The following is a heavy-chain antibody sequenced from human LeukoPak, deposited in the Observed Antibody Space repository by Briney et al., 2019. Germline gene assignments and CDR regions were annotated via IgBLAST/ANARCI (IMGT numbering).Heavy chain of an antibody. CDR3: ARETSFRYYDFRSGWDY. CDR2: TYYRSKWFN. Sequence: SQTLSLTCAISGDSVSSISAAWNWIRQSPSRGLEWLGRTYYRSKWFNDYAVSVKSRITINPDTSKNQFSLQLNSVTPEDTAAYYCARETSFRYYDFRSGWDYWGQGTLVTVSS. CDR1: GDSVSSISAA. V-gene: IGHV6-1*01. D-gene: IGHD3-3*01. J-gene: IGHJ4*02.